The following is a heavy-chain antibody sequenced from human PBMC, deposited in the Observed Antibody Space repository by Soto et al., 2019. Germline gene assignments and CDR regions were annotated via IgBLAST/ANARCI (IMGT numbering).Heavy chain of an antibody. CDR2: ISGSGGST. D-gene: IGHD6-13*01. CDR3: ASSRRTLSVDNCFDP. Sequence: EVQLLESGGGVVQPGGSLRLSCAASGFTFSSYAMRWVRQAPGKGLEWVVAISGSGGSTYYADSVKGRFTISRDNSKNRLYQQMSSRRAEDTAVYYWASSRRTLSVDNCFDPWGQGTLVTVSS. V-gene: IGHV3-23*01. J-gene: IGHJ5*02. CDR1: GFTFSSYA.